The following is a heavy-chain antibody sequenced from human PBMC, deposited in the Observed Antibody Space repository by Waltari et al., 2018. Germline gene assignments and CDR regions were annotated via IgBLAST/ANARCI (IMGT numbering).Heavy chain of an antibody. V-gene: IGHV1-69*01. CDR3: ARGRAQLPPYYGMDV. D-gene: IGHD2-2*01. J-gene: IGHJ6*02. CDR2: IIPICGTA. Sequence: QVQLVQSGAEVKKPGSSVKVSCKASGGTFSSYAISWVRQAPGQGLEWMGGIIPICGTANNEQKFQGRVTMTADESTSTAYMGLSSLRSEDTAVYYCARGRAQLPPYYGMDVWGQGTTVTVSS. CDR1: GGTFSSYA.